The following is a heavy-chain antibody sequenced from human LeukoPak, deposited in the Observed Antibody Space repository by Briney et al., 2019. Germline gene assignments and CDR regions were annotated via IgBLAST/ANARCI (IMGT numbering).Heavy chain of an antibody. CDR2: INPTGTTT. J-gene: IGHJ4*02. Sequence: ASVKVSCKASGYTFINNWMHWVRQAPGQGLEWVGLINPTGTTTLYAQKFQGRVTLTRDMSTSTGYMELRSLKSEDTAVYYCARDSPIAAAWGTLGYWGQGTLVTVSS. V-gene: IGHV1-46*01. CDR3: ARDSPIAAAWGTLGY. D-gene: IGHD6-13*01. CDR1: GYTFINNW.